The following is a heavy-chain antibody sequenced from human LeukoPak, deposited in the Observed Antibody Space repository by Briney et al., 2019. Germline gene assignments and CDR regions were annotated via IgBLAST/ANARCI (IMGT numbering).Heavy chain of an antibody. CDR1: GFTFSSYS. J-gene: IGHJ4*02. D-gene: IGHD4-23*01. Sequence: GGSLRLSCAASGFTFSSYSMNWVRQAPGEGLEWVSSISSSSSYIYYADSVKGRFTISRDNAKNSLYLQMNSLRAEDTAVYYCARNDYGGNSHFDYWGQGTLVTVSS. CDR2: ISSSSSYI. CDR3: ARNDYGGNSHFDY. V-gene: IGHV3-21*01.